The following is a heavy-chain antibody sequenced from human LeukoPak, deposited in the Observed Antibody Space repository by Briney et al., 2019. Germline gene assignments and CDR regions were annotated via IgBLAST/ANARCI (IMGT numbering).Heavy chain of an antibody. Sequence: VASVKVSCKASGGTFSNYAISWVRQAPGQGLEWMGIIYPGDSDTRYSPSFQGQVTISVDKSITTAYLQWSSLKASDTAMYYCTRRNDWYFDLWGRGTLVTVSS. V-gene: IGHV5-51*01. J-gene: IGHJ2*01. CDR3: TRRNDWYFDL. CDR1: GGTFSNYA. CDR2: IYPGDSDT.